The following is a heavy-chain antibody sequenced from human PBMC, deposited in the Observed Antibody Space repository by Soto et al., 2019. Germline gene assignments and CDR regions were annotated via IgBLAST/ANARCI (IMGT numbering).Heavy chain of an antibody. J-gene: IGHJ5*02. Sequence: QVQLVQSGAEVNKPGASVKVSCNASGYTFTSYYMHWVRQAPGQGLVWMGIIRPSGGSTSYAQKFQGRVTMTRDTSTSTVYRELSSLRSEDTAVYYCARDRKLRYFDWLSHGNWFDPWGQGTLVTVSS. CDR3: ARDRKLRYFDWLSHGNWFDP. CDR1: GYTFTSYY. CDR2: IRPSGGST. V-gene: IGHV1-46*01. D-gene: IGHD3-9*01.